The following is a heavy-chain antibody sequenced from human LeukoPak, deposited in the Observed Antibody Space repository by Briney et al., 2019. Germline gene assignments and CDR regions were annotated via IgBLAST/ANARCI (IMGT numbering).Heavy chain of an antibody. CDR3: AKDSY. J-gene: IGHJ4*02. V-gene: IGHV3-30*18. CDR1: GFTFSSYV. Sequence: PGGSLRLSCAASGFTFSSYVMHWVRQAPGKGLEWVAVISYDGGNKYYADSVKGRFAISRDNSKNTLYLQMNSLRAEDTAVYYCAKDSYWGQGTLVTVSS. CDR2: ISYDGGNK.